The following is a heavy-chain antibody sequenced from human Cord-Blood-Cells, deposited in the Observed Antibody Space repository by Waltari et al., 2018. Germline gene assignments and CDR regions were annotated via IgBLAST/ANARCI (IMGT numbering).Heavy chain of an antibody. CDR3: ARDRIAVAGRNWFDP. CDR2: IIPNFGTA. V-gene: IGHV1-69*01. J-gene: IGHJ5*02. Sequence: QVQLVQSGAEVKKPGSSVKVSCKASGGTFSSYAISWVRQAPGQGLEWMGWIIPNFGTANYAQKCQGRVKITADESTSTAYMELSSLRSEDTAVYYCARDRIAVAGRNWFDPWGQGTLVTVSS. D-gene: IGHD6-19*01. CDR1: GGTFSSYA.